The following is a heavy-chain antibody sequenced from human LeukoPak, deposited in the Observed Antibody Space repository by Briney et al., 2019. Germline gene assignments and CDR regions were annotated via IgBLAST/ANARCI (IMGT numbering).Heavy chain of an antibody. D-gene: IGHD2-2*01. CDR1: GFTLSSYW. CDR2: IKQDGSEK. V-gene: IGHV3-7*01. J-gene: IGHJ3*02. CDR3: ARSSRGAFDI. Sequence: GGSLRLSCAASGFTLSSYWMSWVRQAPGKGLEWVANIKQDGSEKYYVDSVKGRFTISRDNAKNSLYLQMNSLRAEDTAVYYCARSSRGAFDIWGQGTMVTVSS.